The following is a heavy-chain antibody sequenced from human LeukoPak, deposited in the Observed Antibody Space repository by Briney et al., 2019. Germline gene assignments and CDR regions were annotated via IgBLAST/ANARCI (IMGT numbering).Heavy chain of an antibody. V-gene: IGHV4-4*02. CDR2: IYHSGRT. CDR3: ARTGTTAWEFDY. J-gene: IGHJ4*02. Sequence: PSGTLSLTCAVSGGSISSNNWWSWVRQPPGKGLEWIGEIYHSGRTSYNPSLKSRVTMSVDKSKNQFSLKLSSVTAADTAVYYCARTGTTAWEFDYWGQGTLVTVSS. D-gene: IGHD1-7*01. CDR1: GGSISSNNW.